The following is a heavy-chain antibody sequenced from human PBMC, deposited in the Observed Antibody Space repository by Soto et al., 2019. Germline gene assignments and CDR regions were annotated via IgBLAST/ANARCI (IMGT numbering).Heavy chain of an antibody. CDR2: ISAYNGNT. CDR3: ARDALGHIPVDY. Sequence: QVQLVQSGAEVKKPGASVKVSCKASGYTFTSYGISWVRQAPGQGLEWMGWISAYNGNTNYAQKLQGRVTMTTDTSPRKAYMELRRLRSDDTAVYYCARDALGHIPVDYWGQGTLVTVSS. V-gene: IGHV1-18*01. D-gene: IGHD1-26*01. CDR1: GYTFTSYG. J-gene: IGHJ4*02.